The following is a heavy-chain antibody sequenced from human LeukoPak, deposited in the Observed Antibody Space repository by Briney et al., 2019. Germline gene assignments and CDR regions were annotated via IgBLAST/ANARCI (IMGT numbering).Heavy chain of an antibody. CDR3: ARDLSSSWYSLAY. CDR2: INWDGEAT. J-gene: IGHJ4*02. V-gene: IGHV3-20*04. D-gene: IGHD6-13*01. CDR1: GLDFDDYG. Sequence: PGGSLRLSCAVSGLDFDDYGMSWVRQAPGKGLEWVSSINWDGEATEYGDSVKGRFTISRDNAENALYLQMNSLRAEDTALYYCARDLSSSWYSLAYWGRGTLVTVSS.